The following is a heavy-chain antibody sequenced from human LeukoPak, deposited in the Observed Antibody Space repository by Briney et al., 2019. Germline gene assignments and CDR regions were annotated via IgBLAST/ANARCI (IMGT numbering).Heavy chain of an antibody. CDR3: TTLPPSYSGSYPDY. V-gene: IGHV3-15*01. D-gene: IGHD1-26*01. J-gene: IGHJ4*02. Sequence: GGSLRLSCAASGFTFSNAWMSWVRQAPGKGLEWVGRIKSKTDGGTTDYAAPVKGRFTISRDDSKNTLYLQMNSLKTEDTAVYYCTTLPPSYSGSYPDYWGQGTLVTVSS. CDR2: IKSKTDGGTT. CDR1: GFTFSNAW.